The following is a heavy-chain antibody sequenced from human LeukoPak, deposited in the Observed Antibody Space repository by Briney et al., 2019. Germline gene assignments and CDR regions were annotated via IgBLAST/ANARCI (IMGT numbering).Heavy chain of an antibody. V-gene: IGHV1-18*01. J-gene: IGHJ4*02. CDR1: GYSFTTFG. Sequence: ASVKVSCKASGYSFTTFGISCVRQAPGQGLEWMGWISANNNNTDNVHKLEGRVTMTTDTSTSTAYMELRSLRSDDTAVYYCARALYHTFDYWGQGTLVTVSS. CDR2: ISANNNNT. D-gene: IGHD2-2*01. CDR3: ARALYHTFDY.